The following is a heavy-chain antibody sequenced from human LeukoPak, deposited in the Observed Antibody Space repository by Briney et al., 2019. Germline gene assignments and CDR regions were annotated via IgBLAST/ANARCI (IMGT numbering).Heavy chain of an antibody. Sequence: PGGSLRLSCVASGLKFGNYGMHWVRQAPGKGLEWVTFIWYDGSHQYYIDSVKGRFTVSRDNAKSTLYLQMDSLRAEDTAVYYCATDRNEGKYYDYWGQGTLVTVSS. CDR1: GLKFGNYG. J-gene: IGHJ4*02. CDR3: ATDRNEGKYYDY. V-gene: IGHV3-30*02. D-gene: IGHD2/OR15-2a*01. CDR2: IWYDGSHQ.